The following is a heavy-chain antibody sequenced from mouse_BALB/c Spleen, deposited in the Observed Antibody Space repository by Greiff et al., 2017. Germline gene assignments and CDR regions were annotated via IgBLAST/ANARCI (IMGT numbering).Heavy chain of an antibody. V-gene: IGHV3-2*02. Sequence: DVQLQESGPGLVKPSQSLSLTCTVTGYSITSYYAWNWIRQFPGNQLEWMGYISYSGSTSYNPSLKSRISITRDTSTNQFFLQLNSVTTEDTATYYCATDYRYDGYFDVWGAGTTVTVSS. CDR2: ISYSGST. D-gene: IGHD2-14*01. J-gene: IGHJ1*01. CDR3: ATDYRYDGYFDV. CDR1: GYSITSYYA.